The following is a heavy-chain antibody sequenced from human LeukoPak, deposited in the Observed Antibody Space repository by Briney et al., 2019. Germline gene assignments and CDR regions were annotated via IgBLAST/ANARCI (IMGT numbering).Heavy chain of an antibody. D-gene: IGHD4-17*01. V-gene: IGHV7-4-1*02. CDR3: ARDPETTVTTSVDY. J-gene: IGHJ4*02. CDR1: GYTFTNYA. Sequence: ASVKVSCKTSGYTFTNYAMNWVRQAPGQGLEWMGWIHPSTGNPTYAQGFTGRFVFSLDTSVSTTYLQINSLKAEDTAVYYCARDPETTVTTSVDYWGQGTLVTVSS. CDR2: IHPSTGNP.